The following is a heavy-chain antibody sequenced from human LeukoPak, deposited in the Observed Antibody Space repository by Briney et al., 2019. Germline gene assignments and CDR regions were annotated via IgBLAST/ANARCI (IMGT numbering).Heavy chain of an antibody. V-gene: IGHV4-59*01. D-gene: IGHD3-16*01. Sequence: SETLSLTCTVSGGSISSYYWSWIRQPPGKGLEWIGYIYYSGSTNYNPSLKSRVTISVDTSKNQFSLKLSSVTAADTAVYYCARERSMITFGLEVSAFDIWGQGTMVTVSS. CDR2: IYYSGST. J-gene: IGHJ3*02. CDR1: GGSISSYY. CDR3: ARERSMITFGLEVSAFDI.